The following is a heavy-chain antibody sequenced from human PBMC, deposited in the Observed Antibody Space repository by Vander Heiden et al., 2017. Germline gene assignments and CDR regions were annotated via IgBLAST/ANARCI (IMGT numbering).Heavy chain of an antibody. CDR1: GFPFSSYS. D-gene: IGHD3-9*01. J-gene: IGHJ4*02. CDR3: ARDGGLLTGFSYVDY. CDR2: ISSSSSTI. Sequence: EVQLVESGGGLVQPGGSLRLSCAASGFPFSSYSMNWVRQAPGKGLEWVSYISSSSSTIYYADSVKGRFTISRDNAKNSLYLQMNSLRDEDTAVYYCARDGGLLTGFSYVDYWGQGTLVTVSS. V-gene: IGHV3-48*02.